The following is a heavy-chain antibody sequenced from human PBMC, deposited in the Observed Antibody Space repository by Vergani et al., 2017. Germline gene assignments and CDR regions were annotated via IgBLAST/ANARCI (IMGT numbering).Heavy chain of an antibody. CDR1: GLLFRDST. J-gene: IGHJ1*01. D-gene: IGHD2-2*01. CDR2: IRHKGNNYAT. CDR3: THKDAQNGWTN. Sequence: EVQLVESGGGLVQPGGSLKLSCVTSGLLFRDSTMHWVRQASGRGLEWVGRIRHKGNNYATVYASSVKGRFTISRDESKNTAYLEMNSLKIEDTAVYYCTHKDAQNGWTNWGQGTLVTVSS. V-gene: IGHV3-73*02.